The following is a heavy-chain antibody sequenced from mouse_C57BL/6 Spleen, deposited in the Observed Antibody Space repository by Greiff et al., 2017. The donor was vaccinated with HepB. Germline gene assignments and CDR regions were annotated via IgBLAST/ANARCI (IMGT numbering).Heavy chain of an antibody. V-gene: IGHV1-66*01. CDR3: ARSGDGYYLAY. J-gene: IGHJ3*01. CDR1: GYSFTSYY. D-gene: IGHD2-3*01. CDR2: IYPGSGNT. Sequence: QVQLQQSGPELVKPGASVKISCKASGYSFTSYYIHWVKQRPGQGLEWIGWIYPGSGNTKYNEKFKGKATLTADTSSSTAYMQLSSLTSEDSAVYYCARSGDGYYLAYWGQGTLVTVSA.